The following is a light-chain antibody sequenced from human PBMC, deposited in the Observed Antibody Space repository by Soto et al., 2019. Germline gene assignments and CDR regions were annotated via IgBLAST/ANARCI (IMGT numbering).Light chain of an antibody. J-gene: IGLJ1*01. CDR3: QVWDSSTATNYV. CDR1: KLGDKY. Sequence: SYELTQPPSVSVSPGQTASITCSGDKLGDKYACWYQQKPGQSPVLVIYQDSKRPSGIPERFSGSNSGNTATLTISGTQAMDEADYYCQVWDSSTATNYVFGTGTKVTVL. CDR2: QDS. V-gene: IGLV3-1*01.